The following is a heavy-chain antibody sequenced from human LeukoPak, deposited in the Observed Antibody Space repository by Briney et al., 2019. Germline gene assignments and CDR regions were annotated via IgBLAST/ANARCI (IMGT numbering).Heavy chain of an antibody. J-gene: IGHJ1*01. V-gene: IGHV3-15*01. CDR1: GFTFNNAW. CDR2: IKSNAEGGTT. CDR3: ATTLYCNSSSCYRFFRN. Sequence: GGSLRLSCAASGFTFNNAWMSWVRQAPGKGLEWVGRIKSNAEGGTTDHAAPVKGRFTISRDDSKKTLYLQMNSLKTEDTAVYFCATTLYCNSSSCYRFFRNWGQGTLVTVSS. D-gene: IGHD2-2*01.